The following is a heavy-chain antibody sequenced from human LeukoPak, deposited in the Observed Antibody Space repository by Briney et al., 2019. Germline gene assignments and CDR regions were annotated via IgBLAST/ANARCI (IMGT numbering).Heavy chain of an antibody. CDR2: IYYSGST. Sequence: SQTLSLTCTVSGGSISSGSYHWSWIRQSPGKGLEWIGYIYYSGSTNYNPSLKSRVTISVDTSKNQFSLKLSSVTAADTAVYYCARSGSWSAFDIWGQGTMVTVSS. CDR3: ARSGSWSAFDI. J-gene: IGHJ3*02. V-gene: IGHV4-61*01. D-gene: IGHD1-1*01. CDR1: GGSISSGSYH.